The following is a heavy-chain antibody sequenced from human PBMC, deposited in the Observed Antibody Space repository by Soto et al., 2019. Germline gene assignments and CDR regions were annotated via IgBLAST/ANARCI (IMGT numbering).Heavy chain of an antibody. J-gene: IGHJ4*02. D-gene: IGHD5-12*01. Sequence: PWGSLRLSCAASGFTFGSNWMSWVRQAPGRGLEWVANIKRDGSEKYYVDSVKGRFTISRDNAKNTLYLQMNSLRADDTAVYYCASLEWESSGYADYWGQGTQVTVSS. CDR2: IKRDGSEK. V-gene: IGHV3-7*03. CDR1: GFTFGSNW. CDR3: ASLEWESSGYADY.